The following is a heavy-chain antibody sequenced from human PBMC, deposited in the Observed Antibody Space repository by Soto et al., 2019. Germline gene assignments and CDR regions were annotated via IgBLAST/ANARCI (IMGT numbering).Heavy chain of an antibody. CDR1: GFTFISHA. J-gene: IGHJ4*02. D-gene: IGHD4-4*01. CDR3: AKVTGPITITYDY. Sequence: GGSLRLSCAASGFTFISHAMSWVRQTPGKGLEWVSSIGSSGGQTYYADSVKGRFTISRDNSKNTVFLQMNSLRADDTAVYYCAKVTGPITITYDYWGQGTLVTVSS. CDR2: IGSSGGQT. V-gene: IGHV3-23*01.